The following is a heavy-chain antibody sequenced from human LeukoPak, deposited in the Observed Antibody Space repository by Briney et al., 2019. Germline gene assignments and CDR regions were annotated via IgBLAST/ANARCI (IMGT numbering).Heavy chain of an antibody. V-gene: IGHV4-39*01. CDR1: GGSISSSSYF. Sequence: SETLSLTCSVSGGSISSSSYFWGWIRQPPGKGLEWIGSIYYSGSTYSNPSLKSRVTISVDTSKSQFSLKLSSVTAADTTVYYCARDGYTYGSFDYWGQGTLVTVSS. J-gene: IGHJ4*02. CDR2: IYYSGST. CDR3: ARDGYTYGSFDY. D-gene: IGHD5-18*01.